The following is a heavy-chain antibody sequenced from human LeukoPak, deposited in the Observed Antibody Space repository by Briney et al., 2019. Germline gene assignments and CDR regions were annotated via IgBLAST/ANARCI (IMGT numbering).Heavy chain of an antibody. Sequence: PGGSLRLSCAGSGFTFSDYYMSWIRQAPGKGLEWVSYISSSGSTIYYADSVKARFTISRDNAKSSLYLQVNSLRPEHTAVYYCARNRSWRAAGTIVYWGQGTLVTVSS. CDR1: GFTFSDYY. V-gene: IGHV3-11*04. D-gene: IGHD1-14*01. J-gene: IGHJ4*02. CDR3: ARNRSWRAAGTIVY. CDR2: ISSSGSTI.